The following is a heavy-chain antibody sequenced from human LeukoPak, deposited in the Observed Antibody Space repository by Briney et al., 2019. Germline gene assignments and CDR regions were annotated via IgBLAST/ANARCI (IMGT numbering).Heavy chain of an antibody. CDR1: GGSFSGYY. V-gene: IGHV4-34*01. J-gene: IGHJ5*02. CDR2: INHSGST. Sequence: SETLSLTCAVYGGSFSGYYWSWIRQPPGKGLEWIGEINHSGSTNYNPSLKSRVTISVDTSKNQFSLKLSSVTVADTAVYYCARSHYYDSSGSHNNWFDPWGQGTLVTVSS. CDR3: ARSHYYDSSGSHNNWFDP. D-gene: IGHD3-22*01.